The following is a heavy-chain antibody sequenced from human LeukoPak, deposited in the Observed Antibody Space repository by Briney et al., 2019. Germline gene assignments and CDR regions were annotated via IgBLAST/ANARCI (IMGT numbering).Heavy chain of an antibody. D-gene: IGHD6-6*01. CDR2: ISGSGGST. J-gene: IGHJ5*02. V-gene: IGHV3-23*01. CDR1: GFTFSSYA. Sequence: AGGSLRLSCAASGFTFSSYAMSWVRQAPGKGLEWVSAISGSGGSTYYADSVKGRFTISRDNSKNTLYLQMNSLRAEDTAVYYCAKDPGRGSDQSWFDPWGQGTLVTVSS. CDR3: AKDPGRGSDQSWFDP.